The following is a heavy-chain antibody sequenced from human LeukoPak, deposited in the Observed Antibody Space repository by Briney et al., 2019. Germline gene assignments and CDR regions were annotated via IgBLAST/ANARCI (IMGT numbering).Heavy chain of an antibody. CDR1: GGSFSGYY. CDR2: INYSGST. CDR3: ARRRPIVVVPAAIGRYYYYGMDV. D-gene: IGHD2-2*01. Sequence: SETLSLTCAVYGGSFSGYYWSWIRQPPGKGLEWIGEINYSGSTNYNPSLKSRVTISVDTSKNQFSLKLSSVTAADTAVYYCARRRPIVVVPAAIGRYYYYGMDVWGQGTTVTVSS. V-gene: IGHV4-34*01. J-gene: IGHJ6*02.